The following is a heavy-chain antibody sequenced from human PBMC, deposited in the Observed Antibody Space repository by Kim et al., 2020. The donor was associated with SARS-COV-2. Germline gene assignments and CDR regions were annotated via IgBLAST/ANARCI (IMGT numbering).Heavy chain of an antibody. CDR1: GFTFDDYA. CDR2: ISWNSGSI. D-gene: IGHD6-13*01. Sequence: GGSLRLSCAASGFTFDDYAMHWVRQAPGKGLEWVSGISWNSGSIGYADSVKGRFTISRDNAKNSLYLQMNSLRAEDTALYYCAKDTTGEWQGSWYGSGDLGYIDYWGQGTLVTVSS. CDR3: AKDTTGEWQGSWYGSGDLGYIDY. V-gene: IGHV3-9*01. J-gene: IGHJ4*02.